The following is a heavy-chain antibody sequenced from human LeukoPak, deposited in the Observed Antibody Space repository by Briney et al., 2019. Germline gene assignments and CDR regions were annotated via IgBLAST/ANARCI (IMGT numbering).Heavy chain of an antibody. J-gene: IGHJ1*01. Sequence: GGSLRLSCAASGFTFGSYGMSWVRQAPGKGLEWGSFITPNADTTSYADSVEGRFTISRDNPRNTLYMQMNSLRDEDTALYYCAIMHGYYDGSGYWVQWGQGTLVTVSS. CDR2: ITPNADTT. V-gene: IGHV3-23*01. CDR1: GFTFGSYG. D-gene: IGHD3-22*01. CDR3: AIMHGYYDGSGYWVQ.